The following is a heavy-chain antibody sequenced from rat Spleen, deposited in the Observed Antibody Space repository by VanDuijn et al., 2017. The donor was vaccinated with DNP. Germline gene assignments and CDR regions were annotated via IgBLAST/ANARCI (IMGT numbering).Heavy chain of an antibody. J-gene: IGHJ2*01. CDR2: IWTGGST. V-gene: IGHV2-30*01. D-gene: IGHD3-2*01. CDR3: ARDLHI. CDR1: GFSLTNYN. Sequence: QVQLKESGPGLVQPSQTLSLTCTVSGFSLTNYNVHWVRQPTGKGLEWMGVIWTGGSTDYNSALRSRLSISRDSSKSQVFLKMNSLQTEDIATYYCARDLHIWGQGVMVTVSS.